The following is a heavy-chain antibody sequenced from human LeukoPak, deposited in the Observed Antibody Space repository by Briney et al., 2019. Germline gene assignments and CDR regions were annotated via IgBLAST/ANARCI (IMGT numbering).Heavy chain of an antibody. J-gene: IGHJ5*02. D-gene: IGHD4/OR15-4a*01. CDR3: ARQSGLRRYNWFDP. CDR1: GGSFSGYY. V-gene: IGHV4-34*01. Sequence: SETLSLTCAVYGGSFSGYYWSWIRQPPGKGLEWIGEINHSGSTNYNPSLKSRVTISVDTSKNQFSLKLSSVTAADTAVYYCARQSGLRRYNWFDPWGQGTLVTVSS. CDR2: INHSGST.